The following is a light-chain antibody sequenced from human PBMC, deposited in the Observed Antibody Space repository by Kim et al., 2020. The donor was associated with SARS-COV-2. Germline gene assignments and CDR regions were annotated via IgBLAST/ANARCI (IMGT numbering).Light chain of an antibody. Sequence: DIQMTQSPSSLSASVGDRLTITCRASQNIFTQLNWYKQKPGKAPKLLIYAASSLQSGVPSRFSGSGSGTDFSLSIRSLQREYFTTFYCQQSTTFPYTFGLETNLE. V-gene: IGKV1-39*01. CDR3: QQSTTFPYT. CDR2: AAS. J-gene: IGKJ2*01. CDR1: QNIFTQ.